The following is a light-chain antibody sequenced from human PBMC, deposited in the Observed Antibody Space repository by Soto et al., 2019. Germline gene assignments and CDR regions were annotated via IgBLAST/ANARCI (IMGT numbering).Light chain of an antibody. CDR1: QSLLHSNGFNL. J-gene: IGKJ1*01. CDR2: LAS. Sequence: EIVMTQSPLYLPVTPGEPASISCRSSQSLLHSNGFNLLDWYLQKPGQPPQLLIYLASHRPSGVPDRFRASGSGTDFTLKISRVEAEDVGVYYCMQALQTPRTFGHGTKVDIK. V-gene: IGKV2-28*01. CDR3: MQALQTPRT.